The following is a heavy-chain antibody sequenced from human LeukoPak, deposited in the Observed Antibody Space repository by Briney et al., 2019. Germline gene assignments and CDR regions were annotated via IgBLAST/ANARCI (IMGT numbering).Heavy chain of an antibody. CDR3: ARDRAFGSGDVGY. CDR1: GFTFSSYW. V-gene: IGHV3-74*01. D-gene: IGHD3-10*01. J-gene: IGHJ4*02. Sequence: PGGSLRLSCAASGFTFSSYWMHWVRQAPGKGLVWVSRIKSDGRSTSYADSVKGRFTISRDNAKNTLYLQMNSLRAEDTAVYYCARDRAFGSGDVGYWGQGTLVTVSS. CDR2: IKSDGRST.